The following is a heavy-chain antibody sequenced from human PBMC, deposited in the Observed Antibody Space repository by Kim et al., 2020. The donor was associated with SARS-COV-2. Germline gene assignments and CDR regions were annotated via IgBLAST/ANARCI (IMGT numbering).Heavy chain of an antibody. D-gene: IGHD2-2*01. V-gene: IGHV3-48*02. CDR2: ISNNSSII. J-gene: IGHJ5*02. CDR1: GFTFSSYS. CDR3: ARTPDCSSASCRPRWFDP. Sequence: GGSLRLSCAASGFTFSSYSMNWVRQAPGKGLEWVSYISNNSSIIYYADSVKGRFTISRDNAKNSLYLQMNSLRDEDTAVYYCARTPDCSSASCRPRWFDPWGQGTLVTVSS.